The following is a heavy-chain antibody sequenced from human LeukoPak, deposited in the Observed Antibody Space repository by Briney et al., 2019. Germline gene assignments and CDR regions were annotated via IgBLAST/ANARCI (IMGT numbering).Heavy chain of an antibody. CDR2: IWFDGSKT. Sequence: TGGSLRLSCAGTGFTFRNYGMHWVRQAPGKGLEWVALIWFDGSKTYYADSVKGRFTISRDNSKNTLYLQMNSLRAEDTAVYYCAKAAAGGTTKLDYWGQGTLVTVSS. CDR3: AKAAAGGTTKLDY. D-gene: IGHD4-17*01. J-gene: IGHJ4*02. CDR1: GFTFRNYG. V-gene: IGHV3-30*02.